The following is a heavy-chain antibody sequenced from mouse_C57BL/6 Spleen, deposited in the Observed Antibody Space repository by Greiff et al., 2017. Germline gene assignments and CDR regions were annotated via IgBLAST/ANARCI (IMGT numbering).Heavy chain of an antibody. CDR1: GYAFSSSW. D-gene: IGHD4-1*01. CDR3: ARDWDGAY. V-gene: IGHV1-82*01. J-gene: IGHJ3*01. CDR2: IYPGDGDT. Sequence: QVQLQQSGPELVKPGASVKISCKASGYAFSSSWMNWVKQRPGKGLEWIGRIYPGDGDTNYNGKFKGKATLTADQSSSTAYMQLSSLTSEDSAVYFCARDWDGAYWGQGTLVTVSA.